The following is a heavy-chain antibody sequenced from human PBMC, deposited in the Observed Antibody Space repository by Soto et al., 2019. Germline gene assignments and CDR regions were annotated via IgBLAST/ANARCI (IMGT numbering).Heavy chain of an antibody. D-gene: IGHD3-22*01. CDR1: GGTFSSYA. Sequence: SVKVSCKASGGTFSSYAISWVRQAPGQGLEWMGGIIPIFGTANYAQKFQGRVTITADKSTCTAYMELSSLRSEDTAVYYCARESYYDSSGYQYDYWGQGTLVTVSS. CDR3: ARESYYDSSGYQYDY. J-gene: IGHJ4*02. CDR2: IIPIFGTA. V-gene: IGHV1-69*06.